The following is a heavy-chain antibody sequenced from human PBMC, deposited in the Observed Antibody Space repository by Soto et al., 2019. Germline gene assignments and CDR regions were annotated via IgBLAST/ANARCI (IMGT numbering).Heavy chain of an antibody. CDR1: GYTFSSYD. Sequence: ASVKVSCKASGYTFSSYDIHWLRQATGQGLEWVGWMAPYSGNTGYAQNFQGRVTMTRDTSINTAYMELSSLRSEDTAIYYCARVYGAGSFEYWGQGTLVTVYS. V-gene: IGHV1-8*02. CDR2: MAPYSGNT. J-gene: IGHJ4*02. CDR3: ARVYGAGSFEY. D-gene: IGHD3-10*01.